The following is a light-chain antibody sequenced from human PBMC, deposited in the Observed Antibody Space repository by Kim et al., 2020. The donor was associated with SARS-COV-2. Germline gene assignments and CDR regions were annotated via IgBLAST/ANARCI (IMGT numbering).Light chain of an antibody. CDR1: SSNIGSNY. Sequence: GQRVNISCSGSSSNIGSNYVYWYQQLPGTAPKLLIYRNNQRPSGVPDRFSGSKSGTSASLAISGLRSEDEADYYCAAWDDSLSAVVFGGGTQLTVL. V-gene: IGLV1-47*01. CDR2: RNN. J-gene: IGLJ2*01. CDR3: AAWDDSLSAVV.